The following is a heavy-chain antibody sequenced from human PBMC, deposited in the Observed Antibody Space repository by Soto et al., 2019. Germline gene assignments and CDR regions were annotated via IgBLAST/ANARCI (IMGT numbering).Heavy chain of an antibody. CDR1: GYTFSNYG. CDR3: SKDQLGWTTNDF. Sequence: QVQLVQSGAEVKKPGASVKVSCKASGYTFSNYGITWVRQAPGQGLEWMGWISAYNGNTNFGQKFQDRVTMTRDTSTRTAYMELRSLRSDDTAVYYCSKDQLGWTTNDFWGQGTLVTVSS. CDR2: ISAYNGNT. D-gene: IGHD4-17*01. V-gene: IGHV1-18*04. J-gene: IGHJ4*02.